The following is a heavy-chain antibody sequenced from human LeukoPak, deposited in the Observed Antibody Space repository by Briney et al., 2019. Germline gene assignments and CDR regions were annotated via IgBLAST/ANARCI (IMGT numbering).Heavy chain of an antibody. D-gene: IGHD1-7*01. CDR1: GFTSDDYG. Sequence: GGSLRLSCAASGFTSDDYGMSWVRQAPGKGLKWVSGIHRNGGSTGYADSVKGRFTISRDNAKNSLYLQMNSLRAEDTALYHCARGNSNFDYWGQGTLVTVSS. V-gene: IGHV3-20*01. J-gene: IGHJ4*02. CDR3: ARGNSNFDY. CDR2: IHRNGGST.